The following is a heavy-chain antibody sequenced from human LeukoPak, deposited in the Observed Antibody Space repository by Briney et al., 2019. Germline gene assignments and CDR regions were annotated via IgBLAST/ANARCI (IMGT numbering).Heavy chain of an antibody. Sequence: GESLRLSCAASGFTVSSNYMSWVRQAPGKGLEWVSVMYSGESAYYADSVKGRFTISRDNSKNTLYLQMNSLRAEDTAVYYCARDRGVGYDSSGYYDYWGQGTLVTASS. CDR2: MYSGESA. V-gene: IGHV3-53*01. D-gene: IGHD3-22*01. CDR3: ARDRGVGYDSSGYYDY. J-gene: IGHJ4*02. CDR1: GFTVSSNY.